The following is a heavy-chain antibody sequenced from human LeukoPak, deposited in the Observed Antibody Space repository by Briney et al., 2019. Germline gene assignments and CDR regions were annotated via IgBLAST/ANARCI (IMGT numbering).Heavy chain of an antibody. J-gene: IGHJ6*02. D-gene: IGHD2-2*01. CDR2: IIPILGIA. CDR1: GGTFSSYA. Sequence: SVKVSCKASGGTFSSYAISWVRQAPGQGLEWMGRIIPILGIANYAQKFQGRVTITADKSTSTAYMELSSLRSEDTAVYYCARPRYCSSTSCYPYYYGMDVWGQGTTVTVSS. V-gene: IGHV1-69*04. CDR3: ARPRYCSSTSCYPYYYGMDV.